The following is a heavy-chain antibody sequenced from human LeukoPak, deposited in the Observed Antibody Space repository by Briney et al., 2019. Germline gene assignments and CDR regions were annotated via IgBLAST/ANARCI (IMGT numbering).Heavy chain of an antibody. J-gene: IGHJ4*02. V-gene: IGHV3-9*01. CDR1: GYAFDDYA. CDR3: AKGHTYGLGESYLDF. Sequence: PSRSLRLSCEASGYAFDDYAVHWVRQAPGKGLEWVSGISWNSGSIGYADSVKGRFSISRDNGKNSLYLQMDSLTTEDTALYYCAKGHTYGLGESYLDFWGQGTLVSVSS. CDR2: ISWNSGSI. D-gene: IGHD5-18*01.